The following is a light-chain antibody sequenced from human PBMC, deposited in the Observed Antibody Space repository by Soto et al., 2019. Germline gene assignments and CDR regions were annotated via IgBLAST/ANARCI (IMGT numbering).Light chain of an antibody. J-gene: IGKJ5*01. Sequence: EIVLTQSPANLSLSPGERATLSCRTSQSVSSYFAWYQQKPGRAPRLLIYDASNRATGIPARFIGSGSGTDFTLTISSLEPEDFAVYYCQQRSNWPITFRQGTRLEIK. V-gene: IGKV3-11*01. CDR1: QSVSSY. CDR3: QQRSNWPIT. CDR2: DAS.